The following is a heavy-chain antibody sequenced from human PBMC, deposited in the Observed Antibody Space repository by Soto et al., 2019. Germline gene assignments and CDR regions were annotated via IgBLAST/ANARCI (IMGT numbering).Heavy chain of an antibody. Sequence: ASVKVSCKVSGYTLTELSMHWVRQAPGKGLEWMGGFDPEDGETIYAQKFQGRVTMTEDTSTDTAYMELSSLRSEDTAVYYCATDHRYYDILTGYYKGGWFDPWGQGTLVTVSS. CDR2: FDPEDGET. D-gene: IGHD3-9*01. V-gene: IGHV1-24*01. CDR1: GYTLTELS. CDR3: ATDHRYYDILTGYYKGGWFDP. J-gene: IGHJ5*02.